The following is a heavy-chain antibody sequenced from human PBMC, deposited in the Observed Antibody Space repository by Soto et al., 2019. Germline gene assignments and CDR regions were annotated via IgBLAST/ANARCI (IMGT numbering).Heavy chain of an antibody. CDR2: VYVAGGS. CDR3: SRGAGPPWFDP. Sequence: SETLSLTCTVSGDAISDYSWSWIRQPAGQGLEWIGRVYVAGGSNYNPSLKSRATISLDRSKNEFSLRLTSVTAADTAVYLCSRGAGPPWFDPWGQGILVTVSS. CDR1: GDAISDYS. V-gene: IGHV4-4*07. J-gene: IGHJ5*02.